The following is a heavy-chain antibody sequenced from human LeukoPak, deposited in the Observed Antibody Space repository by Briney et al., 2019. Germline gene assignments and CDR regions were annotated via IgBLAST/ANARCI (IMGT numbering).Heavy chain of an antibody. CDR3: ARFTPQGYGWGGYNRFDP. CDR1: GDSFNTYY. CDR2: VSHRGTT. V-gene: IGHV4-34*01. J-gene: IGHJ5*02. Sequence: SETLSLTCSVNGDSFNTYYWSWIRQPPGKALEWTGEVSHRGTTSYSPSLKSRVTISVDTSKNQFSLNLTSVTAADTAVYYCARFTPQGYGWGGYNRFDPWGQGTPVTVSS. D-gene: IGHD3-16*01.